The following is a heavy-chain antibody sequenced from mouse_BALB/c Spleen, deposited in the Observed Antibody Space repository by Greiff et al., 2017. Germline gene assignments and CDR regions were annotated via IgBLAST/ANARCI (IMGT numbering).Heavy chain of an antibody. CDR2: ISSGGGST. CDR3: ARHTSSSYGAMDY. Sequence: EVQRVESGGGLVKPGGSLKLSCAASGFAFSSYDMSWVRQTPEKRLEWVAYISSGGGSTYYPDTVKGRFTISRDNAKNTLYLQMSSLKSEDTAMYYCARHTSSSYGAMDYWGQGTSVTVSS. CDR1: GFAFSSYD. D-gene: IGHD1-1*01. J-gene: IGHJ4*01. V-gene: IGHV5-12-1*01.